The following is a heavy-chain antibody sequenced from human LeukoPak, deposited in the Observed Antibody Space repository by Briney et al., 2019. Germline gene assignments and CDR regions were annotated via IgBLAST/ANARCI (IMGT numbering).Heavy chain of an antibody. CDR1: GFNFNTYE. D-gene: IGHD4-17*01. CDR3: AKGRNEDGDAALNY. J-gene: IGHJ4*02. Sequence: PGGSLRLSCIASGFNFNTYEMNWVRQAPGKGLEWVSSISGSGGNTFYADSVKGRFTISRDNSKNTLYLQMNSLRAEDSAAYHCAKGRNEDGDAALNYWGQGTLVTVSS. V-gene: IGHV3-23*01. CDR2: ISGSGGNT.